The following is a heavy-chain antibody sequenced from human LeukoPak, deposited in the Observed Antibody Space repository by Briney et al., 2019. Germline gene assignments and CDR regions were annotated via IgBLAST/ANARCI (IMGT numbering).Heavy chain of an antibody. V-gene: IGHV3-53*01. D-gene: IGHD3-10*01. Sequence: PGGSLRLSCAASGFTVSSNYVSWVRQAPGKGLEWVSVIYSGGNTYYTDSVKGRFTISRDNSKNTLYLQMNSLRAEDTAVYYCAREPNYGSGSYYSDYWGQGTLVTVSS. CDR2: IYSGGNT. J-gene: IGHJ4*02. CDR1: GFTVSSNY. CDR3: AREPNYGSGSYYSDY.